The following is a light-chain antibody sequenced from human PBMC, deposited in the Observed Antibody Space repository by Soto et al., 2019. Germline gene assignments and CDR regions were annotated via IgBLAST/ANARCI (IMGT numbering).Light chain of an antibody. V-gene: IGKV3-11*01. CDR1: QSVGSY. J-gene: IGKJ1*01. Sequence: EIVLTQSPATLSLSPGERATLSCRASQSVGSYFAWYQQKPGQAPRLLIYDADNTNTGIPARFSGSGSGTDFTLTISRLEHDDCAVYYCQQRGNWPVTFGQGTRVDIK. CDR3: QQRGNWPVT. CDR2: DAD.